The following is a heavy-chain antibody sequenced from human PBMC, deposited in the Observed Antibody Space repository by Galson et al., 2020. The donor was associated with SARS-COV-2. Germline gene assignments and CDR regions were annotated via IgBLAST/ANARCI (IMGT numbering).Heavy chain of an antibody. Sequence: SLKISCAASGFTFSSYAMHWVRQAPGKGLEWVAVISYDGSNKYYADSVKGRFTISRDNSKNTLYLQMNSLRAEDTAVYYCARALSGSYYYGMDVWGQGTTVTVSS. CDR3: ARALSGSYYYGMDV. V-gene: IGHV3-30*04. CDR1: GFTFSSYA. J-gene: IGHJ6*02. CDR2: ISYDGSNK. D-gene: IGHD1-26*01.